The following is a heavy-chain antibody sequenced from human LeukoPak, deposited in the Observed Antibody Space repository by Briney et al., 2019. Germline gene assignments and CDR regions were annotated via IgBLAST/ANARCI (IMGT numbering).Heavy chain of an antibody. CDR2: ITGSGSII. Sequence: QPGGSLRLSCAASGFTFSSQGMSWVRQAPGKGLEWVSAITGSGSIIYYSDSVKGRFTISRDNSKNTVYLELNSLRVEDTAVYYCAKMQGYFDYWGQGTLVTVSS. CDR1: GFTFSSQG. V-gene: IGHV3-23*01. J-gene: IGHJ4*02. CDR3: AKMQGYFDY.